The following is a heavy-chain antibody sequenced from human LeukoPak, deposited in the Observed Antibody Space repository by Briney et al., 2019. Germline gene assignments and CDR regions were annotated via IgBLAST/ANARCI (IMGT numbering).Heavy chain of an antibody. D-gene: IGHD3-9*01. J-gene: IGHJ4*02. V-gene: IGHV3-23*01. CDR2: IGASGGST. CDR3: AKAEGYDILTGLDD. Sequence: GGSLRLSCATSGFTFSSYAMSWVRQAPGKGLEWVSGIGASGGSTYYADSVKGRFTISRDNSKNTLYLQMNSLRTEDTAVYYCAKAEGYDILTGLDDWGQGTLVTVSS. CDR1: GFTFSSYA.